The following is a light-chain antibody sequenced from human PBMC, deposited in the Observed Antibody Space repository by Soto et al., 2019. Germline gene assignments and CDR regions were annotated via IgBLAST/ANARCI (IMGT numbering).Light chain of an antibody. CDR2: RNN. CDR3: AAWDDSRSGPV. Sequence: QSVLTQPPSASGTPGQRVTISCSGSSSNIGSNYVYWYQQLPGTAPKLLIYRNNQRPSGVPARFSGSKSGTSASLVISGLRSEDEADYYCAAWDDSRSGPVFGGGTQLTVL. V-gene: IGLV1-47*01. J-gene: IGLJ7*01. CDR1: SSNIGSNY.